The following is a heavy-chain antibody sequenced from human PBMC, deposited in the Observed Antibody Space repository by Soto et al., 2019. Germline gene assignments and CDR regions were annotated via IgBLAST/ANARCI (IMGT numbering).Heavy chain of an antibody. CDR3: ARDHSKIYGRAQGNRFDP. CDR1: GYTFRNYG. Sequence: QVQLVQSGAEVKKPGASVKVSCKASGYTFRNYGINWVRQATGQGLEWKGWMDPNGGNAVYAQKVQGRVTMTADTSISTVYMELTSVRAEDTAVYYCARDHSKIYGRAQGNRFDPWGQGTLVTVSS. J-gene: IGHJ5*02. D-gene: IGHD4-17*01. V-gene: IGHV1-8*01. CDR2: MDPNGGNA.